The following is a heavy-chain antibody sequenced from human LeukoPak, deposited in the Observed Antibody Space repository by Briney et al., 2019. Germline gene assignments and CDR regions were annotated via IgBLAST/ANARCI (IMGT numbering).Heavy chain of an antibody. D-gene: IGHD3/OR15-3a*01. CDR2: ISAYNGNT. Sequence: ASVKVSCKASGYTFTSYGISWVRQAPGQGLEWMGWISAYNGNTNYAQSLQGRVTMTTDTSTSTAYMELRSLRSDDTAVYYCATRTGFTGSAFDIWAQGTMVTVSS. CDR1: GYTFTSYG. V-gene: IGHV1-18*01. CDR3: ATRTGFTGSAFDI. J-gene: IGHJ3*02.